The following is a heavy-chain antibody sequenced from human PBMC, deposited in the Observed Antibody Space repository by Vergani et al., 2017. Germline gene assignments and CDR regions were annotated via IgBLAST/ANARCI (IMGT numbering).Heavy chain of an antibody. J-gene: IGHJ1*01. CDR2: IYPSGSA. CDR1: GGSISSGSFY. V-gene: IGHV4-61*02. D-gene: IGHD4-17*01. CDR3: ARGGTFGDYGS. Sequence: QVQLQESGPRLVRPSQTLSLTCTVSGGSISSGSFYWSWIRQPAGKGLEWMGRIYPSGSADYNPSLKGRVTMSIDTSKNQFSLRLTSVTAADTAVFYCARGGTFGDYGSWGQGTLVTVSS.